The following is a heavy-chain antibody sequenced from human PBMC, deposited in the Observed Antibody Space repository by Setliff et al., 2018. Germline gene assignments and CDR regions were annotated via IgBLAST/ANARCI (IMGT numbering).Heavy chain of an antibody. CDR2: IIPILAIA. D-gene: IGHD4-17*01. CDR1: GYIFSDHY. J-gene: IGHJ6*03. V-gene: IGHV1-69*10. Sequence: ASVKVSCKASGYIFSDHYMHWVRQAPGQGLEWMGGIIPILAIANYAQKFQGRVTITADKSTSTAYMELSSLRSEDTAVYYCARGGLRGPLNYYYYYMDVWGKGTTVTVSS. CDR3: ARGGLRGPLNYYYYYMDV.